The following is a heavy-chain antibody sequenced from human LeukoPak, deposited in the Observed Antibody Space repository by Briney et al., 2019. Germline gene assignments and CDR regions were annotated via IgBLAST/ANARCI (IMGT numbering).Heavy chain of an antibody. CDR1: GGTFSSYA. V-gene: IGHV1-69*06. D-gene: IGHD2-2*01. CDR3: ASRYCSSTSCYDYYYGMDV. CDR2: IIPLFRTA. Sequence: SVKVACKASGGTFSSYAISWVRQAPGQRLEWMGGIIPLFRTANYAQKFQARVTITADKSTSTAYMELSSLRSEDTAVYYCASRYCSSTSCYDYYYGMDVWGKGTTVTVSS. J-gene: IGHJ6*04.